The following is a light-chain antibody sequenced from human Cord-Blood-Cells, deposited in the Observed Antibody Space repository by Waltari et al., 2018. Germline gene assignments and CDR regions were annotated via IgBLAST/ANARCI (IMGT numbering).Light chain of an antibody. Sequence: QSALTQPASVSGSPGQSITISCTGTSSDVGGYNYVSWYQQHPGKAPKLMIYDVSKRPSGVSHRFSGSKSGNTASLTISGLQAEDEADYYCSSYTSSSTVVFGGGTKPTVL. CDR1: SSDVGGYNY. J-gene: IGLJ2*01. V-gene: IGLV2-14*01. CDR3: SSYTSSSTVV. CDR2: DVS.